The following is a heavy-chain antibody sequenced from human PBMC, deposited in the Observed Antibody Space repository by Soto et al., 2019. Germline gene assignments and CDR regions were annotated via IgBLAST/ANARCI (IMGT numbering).Heavy chain of an antibody. Sequence: EVQLVESGGGLVKPGGSLRLSCAASGFTFSSYSMNWVRQAPGKGLEWVSSISSSSSYIYYADSVKGRFTISRDNAKNLLYLQVNSLRAEDTAVYYCARKIWSGPDEGGMDVCGQGTTVTVSS. J-gene: IGHJ6*02. CDR3: ARKIWSGPDEGGMDV. CDR1: GFTFSSYS. D-gene: IGHD3-3*01. CDR2: ISSSSSYI. V-gene: IGHV3-21*01.